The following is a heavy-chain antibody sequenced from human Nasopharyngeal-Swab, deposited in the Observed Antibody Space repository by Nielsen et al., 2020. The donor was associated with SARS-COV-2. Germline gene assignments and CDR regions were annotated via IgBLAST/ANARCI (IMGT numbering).Heavy chain of an antibody. Sequence: ASVKVSCKASRYTFTSYYMHWVRKAPGQGLEWMGIINPSGGSTSYAQKFQGRVTMTRDTSTSTVYMELSSLRSEDTAVYYCARGPVDTAMVGAFDIWGQGTMVTVSS. V-gene: IGHV1-46*01. D-gene: IGHD5-18*01. CDR1: RYTFTSYY. CDR2: INPSGGST. CDR3: ARGPVDTAMVGAFDI. J-gene: IGHJ3*02.